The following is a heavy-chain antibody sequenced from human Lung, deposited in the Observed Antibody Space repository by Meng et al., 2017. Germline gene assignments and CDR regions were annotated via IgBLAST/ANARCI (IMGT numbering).Heavy chain of an antibody. Sequence: VTLVGSGGVVVQPGRSLRLSCAASGFTFSRNAMHWVRQAPGKGLEWVAAISYDGSNQHYADSVKGRFTISRDNSENTLYLQMNSLRAEDTAVYYCARNNYGDYYFDYWGQGTLVTVSS. CDR2: ISYDGSNQ. D-gene: IGHD4-17*01. J-gene: IGHJ4*02. CDR1: GFTFSRNA. V-gene: IGHV3-30*01. CDR3: ARNNYGDYYFDY.